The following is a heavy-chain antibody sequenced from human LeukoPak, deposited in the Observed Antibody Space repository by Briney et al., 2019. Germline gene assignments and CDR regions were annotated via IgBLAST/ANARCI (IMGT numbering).Heavy chain of an antibody. CDR3: ARVDVEAEFGELLSTYFDY. D-gene: IGHD3-10*01. V-gene: IGHV1-18*01. Sequence: GASVKASCKASGYTFTSYGISWVRQAPGQGLEWMGWISAYNGNTNYAQKLQGRVTMTTDTSTSTAYMELRSLRSDDTAVYYCARVDVEAEFGELLSTYFDYWGQGTLVTVSS. J-gene: IGHJ4*02. CDR1: GYTFTSYG. CDR2: ISAYNGNT.